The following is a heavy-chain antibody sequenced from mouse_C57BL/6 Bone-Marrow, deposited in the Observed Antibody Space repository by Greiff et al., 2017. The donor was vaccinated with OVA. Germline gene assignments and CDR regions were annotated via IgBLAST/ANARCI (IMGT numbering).Heavy chain of an antibody. CDR3: ASEGAY. CDR2: ISNGGGST. J-gene: IGHJ3*01. Sequence: EVMLVESGGGLVQPGGSLKLSCAASGFTFSDYYMYWVRQTPEKRLEWVAYISNGGGSTYYPDTVKGRFTISRDNAKNTLYLQMSRLKSEDTAMYYCASEGAYWGQGTLVTVSA. CDR1: GFTFSDYY. V-gene: IGHV5-12*01.